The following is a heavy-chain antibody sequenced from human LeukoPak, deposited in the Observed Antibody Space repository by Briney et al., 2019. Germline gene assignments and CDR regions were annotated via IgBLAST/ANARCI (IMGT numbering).Heavy chain of an antibody. CDR2: ISSSSSTI. CDR1: GFTFSSYS. J-gene: IGHJ4*02. Sequence: QPGGSLRLSCAASGFTFSSYSMNWVRQAPGKGLEWVSYISSSSSTIYYADSVKGRFTISRDNSKNTLYLQMDSLRAEDTAVYYCAVENSVTSGGWFDYWGQGTLVTVSS. D-gene: IGHD2-15*01. CDR3: AVENSVTSGGWFDY. V-gene: IGHV3-48*01.